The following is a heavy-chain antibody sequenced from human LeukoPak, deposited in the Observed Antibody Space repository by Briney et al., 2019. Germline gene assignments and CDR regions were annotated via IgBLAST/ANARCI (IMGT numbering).Heavy chain of an antibody. CDR3: ALPEKGLDYYDSSGRFDY. Sequence: SVKVSCKASGGTFSSYAISWVRQAPGQGLEWMGGIIPIFGTANYAQKFQGRVTITADESTSTAYMELSSLRSEDTAVYYCALPEKGLDYYDSSGRFDYWGQGTLVAVSS. J-gene: IGHJ4*02. CDR2: IIPIFGTA. CDR1: GGTFSSYA. V-gene: IGHV1-69*13. D-gene: IGHD3-22*01.